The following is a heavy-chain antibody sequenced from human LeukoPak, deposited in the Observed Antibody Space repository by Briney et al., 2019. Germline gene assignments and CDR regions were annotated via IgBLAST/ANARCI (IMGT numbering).Heavy chain of an antibody. D-gene: IGHD3-22*01. J-gene: IGHJ4*02. Sequence: GGSLRLSCAASGFTFSSYWMSWVRQAPGKGLEWVANIKQDGSEKYYVDSVKGRFTISRDNAKNSLYLQMNSLRAEDTAVYYCAKPAFHYYDSSGKKTVDYWGQGTLVTVSS. V-gene: IGHV3-7*03. CDR1: GFTFSSYW. CDR3: AKPAFHYYDSSGKKTVDY. CDR2: IKQDGSEK.